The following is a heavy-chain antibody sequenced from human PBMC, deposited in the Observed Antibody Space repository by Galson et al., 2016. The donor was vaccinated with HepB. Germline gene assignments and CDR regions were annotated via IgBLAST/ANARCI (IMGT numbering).Heavy chain of an antibody. V-gene: IGHV1-2*04. CDR2: INPNTGDT. Sequence: QSGADVTKPGESLRISCKASGYTFTAYFMHWLRQAPGQGLEWMGWINPNTGDTNYAQKFQGWVTMTRDTSISTAYMELSRLRSDDTAVYYCATGGQAPSGSWSDYWGQGTLVTVSS. D-gene: IGHD1-26*01. CDR1: GYTFTAYF. J-gene: IGHJ4*02. CDR3: ATGGQAPSGSWSDY.